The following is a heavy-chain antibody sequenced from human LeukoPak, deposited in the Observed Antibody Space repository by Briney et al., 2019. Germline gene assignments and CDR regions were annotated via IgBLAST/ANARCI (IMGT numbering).Heavy chain of an antibody. V-gene: IGHV3-23*01. CDR1: GFSFTNYA. D-gene: IGHD3-10*01. J-gene: IGHJ4*02. CDR3: AKDRHGYYGSGSYYYY. Sequence: GGSLRLSCAASGFSFTNYAMNWVRQAPGKGLEWVSSISGGGGTTYYADSVKGRFTISRDNSKNTLYLQMNSLRAEDTAVYYCAKDRHGYYGSGSYYYYWGQGTLVTVSS. CDR2: ISGGGGTT.